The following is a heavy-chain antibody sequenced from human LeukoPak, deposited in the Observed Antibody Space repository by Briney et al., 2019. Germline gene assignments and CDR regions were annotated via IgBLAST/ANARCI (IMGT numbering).Heavy chain of an antibody. CDR2: ISSSSSDT. J-gene: IGHJ4*02. V-gene: IGHV3-11*05. Sequence: GGSLRLSCAASGFTFSDYYMSWIRQAPGKGLEWVSYISSSSSDTIYADSVKGRFTISRHNSKNTLYLQMNSLRAEDTAVYYCAIGIAAAGTTIDYWGQGTLVTVSS. CDR3: AIGIAAAGTTIDY. CDR1: GFTFSDYY. D-gene: IGHD6-13*01.